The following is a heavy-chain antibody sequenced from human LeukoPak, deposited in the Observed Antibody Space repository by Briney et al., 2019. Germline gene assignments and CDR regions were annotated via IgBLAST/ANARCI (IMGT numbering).Heavy chain of an antibody. D-gene: IGHD5-12*01. J-gene: IGHJ4*02. V-gene: IGHV5-10-1*01. CDR3: ARSYSGYDYLDY. CDR1: GYSFPSYW. Sequence: GASLQISSKSSGYSFPSYWITWGRQMPGKGLEWMGRIDPSDSYTNYSPSFQGHVTISADKSISTAYLQWSSLKASDTAMYYCARSYSGYDYLDYWGQGTLVTVSS. CDR2: IDPSDSYT.